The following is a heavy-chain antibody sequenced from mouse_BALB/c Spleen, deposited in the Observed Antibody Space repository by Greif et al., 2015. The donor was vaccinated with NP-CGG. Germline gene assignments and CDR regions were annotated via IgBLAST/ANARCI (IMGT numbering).Heavy chain of an antibody. CDR2: ISDGGSYT. D-gene: IGHD2-3*01. Sequence: EVKLVESGGGLVKPGGSLKLSCAASGFTFSDYYMYWVRQTPEKRLEWVATISDGGSYTYYPDSVKGRFTISRDNAKNNLYLQMSSLKSEDTAMYYCARDLDGYYNYAMDYWGQGTSVTVSS. J-gene: IGHJ4*01. V-gene: IGHV5-4*02. CDR3: ARDLDGYYNYAMDY. CDR1: GFTFSDYY.